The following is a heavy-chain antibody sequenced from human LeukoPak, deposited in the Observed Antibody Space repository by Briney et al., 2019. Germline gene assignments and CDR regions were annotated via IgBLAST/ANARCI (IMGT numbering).Heavy chain of an antibody. Sequence: GGSLRLSCAASGFTFSSYSMNWVRQAPGKGLEWVSYISSSSSTIYYADSMKGRFTISRDNAKNSLYLQMNSLRAEDTAVYYCARDAGYSYGFYWGQGTLVTVSS. D-gene: IGHD5-18*01. CDR3: ARDAGYSYGFY. J-gene: IGHJ4*02. V-gene: IGHV3-48*01. CDR1: GFTFSSYS. CDR2: ISSSSSTI.